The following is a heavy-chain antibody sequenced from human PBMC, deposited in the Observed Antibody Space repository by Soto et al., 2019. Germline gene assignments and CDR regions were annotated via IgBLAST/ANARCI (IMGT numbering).Heavy chain of an antibody. J-gene: IGHJ4*02. CDR3: TTVFLWSYYFDN. V-gene: IGHV3-15*01. Sequence: PGGSLRLSCAGSGFTFNNAWMSWVRQAPGKGLEWVGRIKKETDGGTTDYAASVKGRFSISRDDSKNTVFLQMNSLRTEDTAAYYCTTVFLWSYYFDNWGPGTLVTVSS. CDR2: IKKETDGGTT. D-gene: IGHD2-21*01. CDR1: GFTFNNAW.